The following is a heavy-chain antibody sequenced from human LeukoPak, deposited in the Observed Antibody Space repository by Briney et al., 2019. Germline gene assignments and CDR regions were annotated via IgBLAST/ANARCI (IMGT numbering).Heavy chain of an antibody. D-gene: IGHD4-17*01. CDR3: ARADYGDYASAFDI. CDR2: ISSSRSYI. CDR1: GFTFSSYS. Sequence: GGSLRLSCAASGFTFSSYSMNWVRQAPGKGLEWVSSISSSRSYIYYADSVKGRFTISRDNAKNSLYLQMNSLRAEDTAVYYCARADYGDYASAFDIWGQGTMVTVSS. V-gene: IGHV3-21*01. J-gene: IGHJ3*02.